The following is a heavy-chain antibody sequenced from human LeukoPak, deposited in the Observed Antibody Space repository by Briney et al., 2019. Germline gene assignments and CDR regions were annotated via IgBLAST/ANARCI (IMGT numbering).Heavy chain of an antibody. CDR3: ARRGITFGGVIAYYFDY. CDR1: GGSVTTYY. Sequence: PSETLSLTCTVSGGSVTTYYWSWIRQFPGKRLEWIGHVHYRGSPDYNPSLTSRVTISVDTSKNQFSLKLSSVTAADTAVYYCARRGITFGGVIAYYFDYWGQGTLVTVSS. J-gene: IGHJ4*02. CDR2: VHYRGSP. V-gene: IGHV4-59*08. D-gene: IGHD3-16*02.